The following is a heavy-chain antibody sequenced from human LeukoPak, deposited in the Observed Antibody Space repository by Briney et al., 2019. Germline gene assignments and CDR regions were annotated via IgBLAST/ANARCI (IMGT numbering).Heavy chain of an antibody. D-gene: IGHD3-10*01. Sequence: AGGSLRLSCAASGFTFSSYSMNWVRQAPGKGLEWIGEINHSGSTNYNPSLKSRVTISVDTSKNQFSLKLSSVTAADTAVYYCARTATMVRGVRLVYWGQGTLVTVSS. J-gene: IGHJ4*02. CDR2: INHSGST. V-gene: IGHV4-34*01. CDR1: GFTFSSYS. CDR3: ARTATMVRGVRLVY.